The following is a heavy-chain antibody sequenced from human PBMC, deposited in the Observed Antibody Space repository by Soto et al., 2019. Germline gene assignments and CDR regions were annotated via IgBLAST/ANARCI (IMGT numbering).Heavy chain of an antibody. V-gene: IGHV3-74*01. CDR3: ARGLSGYYGFDN. J-gene: IGHJ4*02. CDR2: IKGDGTNT. Sequence: PVRPLRLSWTAAGCTFISHWRHWVRQITGKGLVWVSRIKGDGTNTGYADSVKGRFTISRDNVKNTPYLQMNSLRAEDTAVYYCARGLSGYYGFDNWGQGTLLNVSS. CDR1: GCTFISHW. D-gene: IGHD5-12*01.